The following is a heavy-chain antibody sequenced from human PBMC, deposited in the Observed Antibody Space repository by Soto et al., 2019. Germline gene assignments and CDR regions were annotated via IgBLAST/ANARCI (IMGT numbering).Heavy chain of an antibody. Sequence: EVQLVESGGGLVKPGGSLRLSCAASGFTFSDYAMNWVRQSPGKGLEWVSSISSSGTYIYYADSLKGRFIISRDTAKNSVDLQMNSLRADDTAVYYCARIGMYYSSSEAAYYLDYWGQGVLVTVSS. D-gene: IGHD6-13*01. CDR3: ARIGMYYSSSEAAYYLDY. J-gene: IGHJ4*02. CDR2: ISSSGTYI. CDR1: GFTFSDYA. V-gene: IGHV3-21*01.